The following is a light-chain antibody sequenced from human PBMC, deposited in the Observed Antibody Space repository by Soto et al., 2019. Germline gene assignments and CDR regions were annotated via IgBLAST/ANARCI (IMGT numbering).Light chain of an antibody. Sequence: QSALTQPASVSGSPGQSITISCTGTSNDVGGYNYVSWYQQHPGKAPKLMIYEVINRPSGVSNRFSGSKSGNSASLTISGLQAEDEADYYCSSYTSSRYVFGTGTKLTVL. CDR1: SNDVGGYNY. V-gene: IGLV2-14*01. CDR2: EVI. CDR3: SSYTSSRYV. J-gene: IGLJ1*01.